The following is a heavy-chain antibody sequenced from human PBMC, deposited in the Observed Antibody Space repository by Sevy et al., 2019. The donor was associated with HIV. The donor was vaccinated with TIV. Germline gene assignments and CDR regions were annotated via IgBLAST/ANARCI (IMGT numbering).Heavy chain of an antibody. D-gene: IGHD1-26*01. J-gene: IGHJ4*01. CDR2: ISYDGTET. V-gene: IGHV3-30-3*01. Sequence: GGSLRLSCAASGFAFSTHAMHWVRQAPGKGLEWVAVISYDGTETFYAASVEGRFTISRDNYKNMLFLQTNSLKPEDTAVYYGARDGGYSIQWYPVYWGHGTLVTVSS. CDR3: ARDGGYSIQWYPVY. CDR1: GFAFSTHA.